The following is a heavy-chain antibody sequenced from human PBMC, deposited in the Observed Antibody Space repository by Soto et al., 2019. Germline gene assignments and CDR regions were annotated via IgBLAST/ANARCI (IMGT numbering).Heavy chain of an antibody. CDR2: IYYSGST. D-gene: IGHD2-15*01. Sequence: QVQLQESGPGLVKPSQTLSLTCTVSGGSISSVGYYWSWIRQHPGKGLEWIGYIYYSGSTYYNPYLKSRVNISVDTSKNQFSLKLSSVTAADTAVYYCARVYCSGGSCYEFDYWGQGTLVTVSS. CDR1: GGSISSVGYY. J-gene: IGHJ4*02. CDR3: ARVYCSGGSCYEFDY. V-gene: IGHV4-31*03.